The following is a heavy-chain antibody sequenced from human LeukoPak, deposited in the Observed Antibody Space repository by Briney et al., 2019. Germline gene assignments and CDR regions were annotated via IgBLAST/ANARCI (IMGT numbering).Heavy chain of an antibody. CDR1: GYTFTSYG. CDR2: ISAYNGNT. J-gene: IGHJ4*02. D-gene: IGHD5-12*01. CDR3: ARVGGDSGGLSKYDY. V-gene: IGHV1-18*01. Sequence: GASVKVSCKASGYTFTSYGITWVRLAPGQGLEWMGWISAYNGNTNYAQMFQGRVIMTTDTSTNTAYMELRSLRADDTAMYYCARVGGDSGGLSKYDYWGQGTLVTVSS.